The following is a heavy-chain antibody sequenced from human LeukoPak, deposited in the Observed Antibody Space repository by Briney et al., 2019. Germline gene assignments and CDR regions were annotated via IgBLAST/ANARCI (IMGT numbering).Heavy chain of an antibody. CDR2: IYYTGST. CDR1: GGSISSYY. CDR3: ARQRGYWSGDFDI. V-gene: IGHV4-59*01. J-gene: IGHJ3*02. D-gene: IGHD2-15*01. Sequence: SETLSLTCTVSGGSISSYYWSWIRQPPGKGLEWIGYIYYTGSTNYNPSLKSRVTISLDTSKNQFSLKLSSVTAADTAVYYCARQRGYWSGDFDIWSQGTMVTVSS.